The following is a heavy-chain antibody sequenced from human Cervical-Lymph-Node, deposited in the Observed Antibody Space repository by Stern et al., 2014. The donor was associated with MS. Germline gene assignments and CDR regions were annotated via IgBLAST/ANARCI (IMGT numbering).Heavy chain of an antibody. V-gene: IGHV3-23*04. CDR1: GFTFSCCA. CDR2: ISHDGDSA. Sequence: EVQLVESGGGLVQPGGSLRLSCAVSGFTFSCCAMCWVRQAPGRGPAWVAGISHDGDSAHYADSVKGRFTISRDSSKNTLSLQMNSLRVDDTAVYYCAKDLWDYAGMDVWGQGTTVTVSS. D-gene: IGHD3-16*01. CDR3: AKDLWDYAGMDV. J-gene: IGHJ6*02.